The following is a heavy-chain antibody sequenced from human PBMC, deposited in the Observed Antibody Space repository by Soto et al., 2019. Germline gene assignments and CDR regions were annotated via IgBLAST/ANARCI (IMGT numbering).Heavy chain of an antibody. Sequence: SETLSLTCAVYGGSFSGYYWSWIRQPPGKGLEWIGEINHSGSTNYNPSLKSRVTISVDTSKNQFSLKLSSVTAADTAVYYCARASLLGELSLSNWFDPWGQGTLVTVSS. D-gene: IGHD3-16*02. V-gene: IGHV4-34*01. CDR2: INHSGST. J-gene: IGHJ5*02. CDR1: GGSFSGYY. CDR3: ARASLLGELSLSNWFDP.